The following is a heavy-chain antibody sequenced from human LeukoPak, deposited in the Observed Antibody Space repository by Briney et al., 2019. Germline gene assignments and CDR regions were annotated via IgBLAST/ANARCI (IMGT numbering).Heavy chain of an antibody. CDR2: IYTSGST. CDR1: GGSIGSGSYY. V-gene: IGHV4-61*02. J-gene: IGHJ4*02. Sequence: SETLSLTCTVSGGSIGSGSYYWSWIRQPAGKGLEWVGRIYTSGSTNYNPSLKSRVTMSADTSKNQFSLKLTSVTAADTAVYYCGREPAGVFLVDYWGQGILVIVSS. CDR3: GREPAGVFLVDY. D-gene: IGHD3-3*01.